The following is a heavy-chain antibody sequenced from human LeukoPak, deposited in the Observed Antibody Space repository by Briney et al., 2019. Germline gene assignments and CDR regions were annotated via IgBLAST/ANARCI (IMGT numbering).Heavy chain of an antibody. CDR3: ARGAVGYYDSSGYYYFDYFDY. CDR2: IIPILGIA. J-gene: IGHJ4*02. D-gene: IGHD3-22*01. V-gene: IGHV1-69*04. CDR1: GGTFSSYA. Sequence: SVKVSCKASGGTFSSYAISWVRQAPGQGLEWMGRIIPILGIANYAQKFQGRVTITTDESTSTAYMELSSLRSEDTAVYYCARGAVGYYDSSGYYYFDYFDYWGQGTLVTVSS.